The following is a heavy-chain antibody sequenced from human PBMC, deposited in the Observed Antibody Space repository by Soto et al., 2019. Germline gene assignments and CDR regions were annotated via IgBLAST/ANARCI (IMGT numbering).Heavy chain of an antibody. J-gene: IGHJ4*02. D-gene: IGHD3-22*01. CDR2: IYYSGST. Sequence: QVQLQESGPGLVKPSQTLSLTCTVSGGSISSGDYYWSWIRQPPGKGLEWIGYIYYSGSTYYNPSLHSQVTISVATSKNQFSLKLSSVTAADTAVYYCAREAFLHYYDSSGYYYFDYWGQGTLVTVSS. V-gene: IGHV4-30-4*01. CDR1: GGSISSGDYY. CDR3: AREAFLHYYDSSGYYYFDY.